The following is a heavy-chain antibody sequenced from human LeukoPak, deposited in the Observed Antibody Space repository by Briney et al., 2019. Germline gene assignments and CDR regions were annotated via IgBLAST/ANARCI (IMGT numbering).Heavy chain of an antibody. CDR3: ARGRASYDFWSGYLFDY. CDR2: INHSGRT. J-gene: IGHJ4*02. Sequence: SETLSLTCAVYGGPFSGYYWSWIRQSPGKGLEWIGEINHSGRTNYNPSLKSRVTISVDTSKNQFPLKLSSVTAADTAVYCCARGRASYDFWSGYLFDYWGQGTLVTVSS. V-gene: IGHV4-34*01. CDR1: GGPFSGYY. D-gene: IGHD3-3*01.